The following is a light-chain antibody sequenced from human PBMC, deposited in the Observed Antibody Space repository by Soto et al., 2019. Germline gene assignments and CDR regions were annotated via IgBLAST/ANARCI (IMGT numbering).Light chain of an antibody. Sequence: QSALTQPPSASGSPGQSVTISCTGTSSVVGGYNYVSWYQHHPGKAPKLIIYEVYKRPSGVPDRFSGSKSGNTAALTVSGLQAEDDADYYCRSYVGTNSYVFGTGTKLTVL. CDR1: SSVVGGYNY. V-gene: IGLV2-8*01. J-gene: IGLJ1*01. CDR3: RSYVGTNSYV. CDR2: EVY.